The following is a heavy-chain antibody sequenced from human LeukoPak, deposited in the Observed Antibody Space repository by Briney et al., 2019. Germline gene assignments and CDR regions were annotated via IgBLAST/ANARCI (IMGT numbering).Heavy chain of an antibody. D-gene: IGHD1-26*01. Sequence: GASVKVSCKASGYTFTGYYMHWVRQATGQGLEWMGWINPNSGGTDYAQKFQGRVTMTRDTSISTAYMELSRLRSDDTAVYYCARGMLSGSYLGFDYWGQGTLVTVSS. J-gene: IGHJ4*02. V-gene: IGHV1-2*02. CDR1: GYTFTGYY. CDR3: ARGMLSGSYLGFDY. CDR2: INPNSGGT.